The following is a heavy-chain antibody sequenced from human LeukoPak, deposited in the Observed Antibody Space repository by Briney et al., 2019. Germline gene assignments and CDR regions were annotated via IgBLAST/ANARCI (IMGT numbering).Heavy chain of an antibody. D-gene: IGHD3-22*01. CDR3: AKDEVVRLYYDSSGYPY. CDR1: GFTFRSNP. Sequence: PGGPRGLSCAAPGFTFRSNPWGWARRAQGKGRDWFSAIRVSGGSTYYADSVKGRFTISRDNSKNTLYLQMNSLRAEDTAVYYCAKDEVVRLYYDSSGYPYWGQGTLVTVSS. V-gene: IGHV3-23*01. J-gene: IGHJ4*02. CDR2: IRVSGGST.